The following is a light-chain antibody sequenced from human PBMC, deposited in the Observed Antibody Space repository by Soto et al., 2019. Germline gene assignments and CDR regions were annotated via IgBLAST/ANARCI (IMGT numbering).Light chain of an antibody. Sequence: EIVLTQSPGTLSLSTGERATLSCRASQSVSSSYLAWYQQKPGQAPSLLIYGASSRATGIPDRFSGSGSGTDFTLTISRLEPEDFAMYYCQQYGSSPYTFDQGTKLEIK. V-gene: IGKV3-20*01. CDR3: QQYGSSPYT. J-gene: IGKJ2*01. CDR1: QSVSSSY. CDR2: GAS.